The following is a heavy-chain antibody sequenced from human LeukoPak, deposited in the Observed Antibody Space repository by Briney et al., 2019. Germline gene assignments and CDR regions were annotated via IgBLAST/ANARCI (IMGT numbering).Heavy chain of an antibody. J-gene: IGHJ4*02. CDR3: TRHVVEGATDRELDY. V-gene: IGHV3-23*01. Sequence: GGSLRLSCAASGFTLSSYAMSWVRQGPGKGLEWVSAISVSGNTYHADSVKGRFTISRDSSKNTAYLQMNSLKTEDTAVYYCTRHVVEGATDRELDYWGQGTLVTVSS. CDR1: GFTLSSYA. CDR2: ISVSGNT. D-gene: IGHD1-26*01.